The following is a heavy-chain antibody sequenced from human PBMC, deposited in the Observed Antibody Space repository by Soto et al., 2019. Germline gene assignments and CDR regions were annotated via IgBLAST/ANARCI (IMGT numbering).Heavy chain of an antibody. J-gene: IGHJ6*02. CDR2: IIPIFGTA. CDR3: ARVQITMVRGVMDYYYGMDV. CDR1: AGTFSSYA. D-gene: IGHD3-10*01. V-gene: IGHV1-69*06. Sequence: RASVKISCKASAGTFSSYAISWVRQAPGQGLEWMGGIIPIFGTANYAQKFQGRVTITADKSTSTAYMVLSSMRSEDTAVYYCARVQITMVRGVMDYYYGMDVWGQGTTVTVSS.